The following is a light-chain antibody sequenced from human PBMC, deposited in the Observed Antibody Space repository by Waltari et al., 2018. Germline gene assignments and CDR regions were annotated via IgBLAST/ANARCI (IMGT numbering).Light chain of an antibody. J-gene: IGKJ4*01. V-gene: IGKV3-11*01. CDR1: QSVGTY. CDR2: DAS. Sequence: EIVLTQSPDILSFSPGESATPSCRASQSVGTYLAWYHQRPGQSPRLLIYDASYRATGIPARFSGSGSETDFTLTISSLQPEDFAVYYCQQRRNWPLTFGGGTRVQI. CDR3: QQRRNWPLT.